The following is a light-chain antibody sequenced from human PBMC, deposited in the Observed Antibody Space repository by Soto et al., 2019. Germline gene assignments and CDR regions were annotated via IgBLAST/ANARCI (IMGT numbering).Light chain of an antibody. Sequence: DIQMTQSPSTLSASVGDRVTITCRASQNINNWLAWYQQKSGKAPKLLIYKASSLQRGVPSRFSGGGSGTEFPLTISSLQPDDFATYYCQQYDTYVWTFGQGTTVDIK. CDR3: QQYDTYVWT. CDR1: QNINNW. V-gene: IGKV1-5*03. J-gene: IGKJ1*01. CDR2: KAS.